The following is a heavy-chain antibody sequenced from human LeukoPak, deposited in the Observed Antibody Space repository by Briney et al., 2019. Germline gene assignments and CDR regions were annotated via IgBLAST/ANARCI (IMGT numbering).Heavy chain of an antibody. J-gene: IGHJ4*02. V-gene: IGHV3-7*01. D-gene: IGHD3-10*01. CDR2: IDLGGSGK. Sequence: GGSLRLSCAASGFSFSSSWMSWLRQAPGKGLEWVTNIDLGGSGKYYVDSVKGRFTISRDNAKNSLYLQMNSLRAEDTAVYYCAKDMEWFGEFEFDYWGQGTLVTVSS. CDR3: AKDMEWFGEFEFDY. CDR1: GFSFSSSW.